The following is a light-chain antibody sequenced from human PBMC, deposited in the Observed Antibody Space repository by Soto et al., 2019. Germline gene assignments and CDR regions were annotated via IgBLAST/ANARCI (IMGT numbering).Light chain of an antibody. Sequence: AIQLTQSPSSLSASIGDRVTITCRASQAINSALAWYRQKPGKAPDLLIFDASTLESGVPSRFSGRGFGTDFTLTISSLQPEDFATYYCQQFYTYPITFGQGTRLDIK. CDR2: DAS. CDR3: QQFYTYPIT. CDR1: QAINSA. V-gene: IGKV1-13*02. J-gene: IGKJ5*01.